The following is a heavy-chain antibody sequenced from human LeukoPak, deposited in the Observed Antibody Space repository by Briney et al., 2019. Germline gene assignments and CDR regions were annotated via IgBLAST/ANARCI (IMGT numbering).Heavy chain of an antibody. CDR1: GFTFSSYS. CDR2: ISSSSGTI. CDR3: ARGGGLRFLEWLFHFDY. D-gene: IGHD3-3*01. J-gene: IGHJ4*02. Sequence: GGSLRLSCAASGFTFSSYSMNWVRQAPGKGLEWVSYISSSSGTIYYADSVKGRFTISRDNAKNSLYLQMNSLRAEDTAVYYCARGGGLRFLEWLFHFDYWGQGTLVTVSS. V-gene: IGHV3-48*01.